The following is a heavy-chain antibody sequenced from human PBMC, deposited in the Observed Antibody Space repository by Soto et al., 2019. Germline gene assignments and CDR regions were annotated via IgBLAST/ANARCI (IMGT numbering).Heavy chain of an antibody. CDR1: GFTFSSYA. CDR2: ISGSGGST. CDR3: AKDLDIVVVVAADRTDY. J-gene: IGHJ4*02. D-gene: IGHD2-15*01. V-gene: IGHV3-23*01. Sequence: EVRLLESGGGLVQPGGSLRLSCAASGFTFSSYAMSWVRQAPGKGLEWVSAISGSGGSTYYADSVKGRFTISRDNSKNTLYLQMNSLRAEDTAVYYCAKDLDIVVVVAADRTDYWGQGTLVTVSS.